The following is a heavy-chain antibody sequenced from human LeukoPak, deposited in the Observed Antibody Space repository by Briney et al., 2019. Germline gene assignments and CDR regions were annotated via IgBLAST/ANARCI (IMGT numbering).Heavy chain of an antibody. Sequence: PGGSLRLSCAASGFIFHPYWMHWVRQAPGKGLEWVSRIEVDGSSTDYADSVKGRFTISRDNAKNTLYLQMNSLRAEDTAVYYCARDPSALAGFFDSWGQGTLVTASS. V-gene: IGHV3-74*01. D-gene: IGHD6-19*01. CDR3: ARDPSALAGFFDS. CDR2: IEVDGSST. J-gene: IGHJ4*02. CDR1: GFIFHPYW.